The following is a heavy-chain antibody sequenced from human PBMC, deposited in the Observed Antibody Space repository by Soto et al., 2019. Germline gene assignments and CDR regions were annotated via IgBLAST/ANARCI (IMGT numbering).Heavy chain of an antibody. CDR1: GFSLSTNEVS. Sequence: QIPLQESGPTVVKPTQTLTLTCTLSGFSLSTNEVSVGWIRQPPGKALEWLARIYWDDDKRYSPSLKNRLTITKDTSKHEVVLTMAQMDPGDTATYYFAHRDGARFYFDYWGQGTLVTVTS. CDR2: IYWDDDK. V-gene: IGHV2-5*02. CDR3: AHRDGARFYFDY. J-gene: IGHJ4*02.